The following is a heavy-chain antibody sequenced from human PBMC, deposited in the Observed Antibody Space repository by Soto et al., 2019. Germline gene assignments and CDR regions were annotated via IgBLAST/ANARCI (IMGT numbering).Heavy chain of an antibody. CDR3: ARGATYYDFYNWFDP. Sequence: SETLSLTCTVSGGSISSGDYYWSWIRQPPGKGLEWIGYIYYSGSTYYNPSLKSRVTISVDTSKNQFSLKLSSVTAADTAVYYCARGATYYDFYNWFDPWGQGTLVTVSS. D-gene: IGHD3-3*01. V-gene: IGHV4-30-4*01. CDR2: IYYSGST. CDR1: GGSISSGDYY. J-gene: IGHJ5*02.